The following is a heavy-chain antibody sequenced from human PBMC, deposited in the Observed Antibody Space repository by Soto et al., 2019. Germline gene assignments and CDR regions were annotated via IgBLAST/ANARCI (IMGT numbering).Heavy chain of an antibody. CDR2: IYYSGST. V-gene: IGHV4-39*01. CDR3: ASRGPTSGYSSSWYNYYYYGMDV. J-gene: IGHJ6*02. Sequence: SETLSLTCTVSGGSIISSSYYWVLIRQPPGKGLEWIGSIYYSGSTYYNPSLKSRVTISVDTSKNQFSLKLSSVTAADTAVYYCASRGPTSGYSSSWYNYYYYGMDVWGQGTTVTVS. CDR1: GGSIISSSYY. D-gene: IGHD6-13*01.